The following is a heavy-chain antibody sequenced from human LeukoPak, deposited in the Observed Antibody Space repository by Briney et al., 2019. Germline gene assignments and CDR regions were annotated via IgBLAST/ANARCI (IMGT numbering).Heavy chain of an antibody. V-gene: IGHV3-74*01. CDR1: GFTFSSYW. CDR3: ARLRYDSSGYYWDYFDY. D-gene: IGHD3-22*01. CDR2: INSDGSSA. J-gene: IGHJ4*02. Sequence: GGSLRLSCAASGFTFSSYWMHWVRHAPGKGLVWVSRINSDGSSASYADSVKGRFTISRDNAKNTLYLQMNSLRAEDTAVYYCARLRYDSSGYYWDYFDYWGQGTLVTVSS.